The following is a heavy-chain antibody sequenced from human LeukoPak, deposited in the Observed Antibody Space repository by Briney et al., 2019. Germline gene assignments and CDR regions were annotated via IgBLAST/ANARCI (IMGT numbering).Heavy chain of an antibody. CDR3: AKEVYSGYRD. CDR1: GFTFSSYA. D-gene: IGHD5-12*01. V-gene: IGHV3-23*01. J-gene: IGHJ4*02. CDR2: ISGSGGST. Sequence: GGSLRLSCAVSGFTFSSYAMSWVRHAPGKGLEGVSGISGSGGSTYYADSVKGQFTISSDKSKNTLYLQMNSLRAEDTAIYYCAKEVYSGYRDWGQGTLVTVSS.